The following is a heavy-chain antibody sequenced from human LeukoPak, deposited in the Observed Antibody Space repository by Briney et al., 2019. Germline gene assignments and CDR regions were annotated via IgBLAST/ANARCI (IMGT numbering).Heavy chain of an antibody. CDR2: INPSGGST. CDR1: GYTFTSYY. D-gene: IGHD3-22*01. J-gene: IGHJ4*02. CDR3: ARTTRPDSRAPYYFDY. V-gene: IGHV1-46*01. Sequence: ASVKVSCKASGYTFTSYYMHWVRQAPGQGLEWLGMINPSGGSTTYAQKFQGRVTMTRDTSTSTVYMELSSLRSEDTAAYYCARTTRPDSRAPYYFDYWGQGTLVTVSS.